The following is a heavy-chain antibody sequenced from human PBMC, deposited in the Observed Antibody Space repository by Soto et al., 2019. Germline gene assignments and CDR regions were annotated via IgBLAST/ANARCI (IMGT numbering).Heavy chain of an antibody. CDR3: ASERSAQYFDY. Sequence: GASVKVSCKASGGTFSSHTIAWVRQAPGQGLEWMGGIIPTFGTATNAPKFLGRVAISADASSNTAYMELSSLTPEDTAVYYCASERSAQYFDYWGQGTMVTVSS. CDR2: IIPTFGTA. V-gene: IGHV1-69*13. D-gene: IGHD1-26*01. CDR1: GGTFSSHT. J-gene: IGHJ4*02.